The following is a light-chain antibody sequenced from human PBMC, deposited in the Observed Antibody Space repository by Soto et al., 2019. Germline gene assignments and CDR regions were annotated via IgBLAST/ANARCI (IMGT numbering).Light chain of an antibody. CDR2: AAS. J-gene: IGKJ5*01. V-gene: IGKV1-39*01. CDR1: QSISGY. CDR3: QQSYSTRFT. Sequence: DIQMTQSPSSLSASVGDRVTITCRASQSISGYLNWYQQKPGKAPKLLIYAASSLQSGVPSRFSGSGSGTDVTLTISSLQPEDFATYYCQQSYSTRFTFGQGTRLEIK.